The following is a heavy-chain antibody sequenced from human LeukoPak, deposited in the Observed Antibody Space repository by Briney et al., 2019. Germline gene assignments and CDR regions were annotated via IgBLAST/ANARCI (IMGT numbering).Heavy chain of an antibody. CDR1: GFTFSSYS. CDR2: ISSSSSTI. CDR3: ARDSGYDSPYYFDY. J-gene: IGHJ4*02. Sequence: GGSLRLSCAASGFTFSSYSMNWVRQAPGKGLEWVSYISSSSSTIYYADSVKGRFTISRDNAKNSLYLQMNSLRAEDTAVYYCARDSGYDSPYYFDYWGQGTLVTVSS. D-gene: IGHD5-12*01. V-gene: IGHV3-48*04.